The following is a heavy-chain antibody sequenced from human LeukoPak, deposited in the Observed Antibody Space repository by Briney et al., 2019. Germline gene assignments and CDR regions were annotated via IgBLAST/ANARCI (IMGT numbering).Heavy chain of an antibody. J-gene: IGHJ4*02. V-gene: IGHV4-4*07. CDR2: IYTSGST. CDR1: GGSISSYY. CDR3: AREWLRDSSGYYKSFDY. D-gene: IGHD3-22*01. Sequence: PSETLSLTCTVSGGSISSYYWSWIRQPAGKGLEWIGRIYTSGSTNYNPSLKGRVTISVDTSKNQFSLKLSSVTAADTAVYYCAREWLRDSSGYYKSFDYWGQGTLVTVSS.